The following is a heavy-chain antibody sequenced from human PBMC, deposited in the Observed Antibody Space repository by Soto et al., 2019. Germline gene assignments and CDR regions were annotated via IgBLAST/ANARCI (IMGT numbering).Heavy chain of an antibody. D-gene: IGHD1-26*01. Sequence: EVRLLESGGGLVQPGGSLRLSCAASGFTFSSYAMSWVRQAPGKGLEWVSAISGSGGSTYYADSVKGRFTISRDNSKNTLYLQMNSLRAEDTAVYYCAKDYRFGSYGIDYWGQGTLVTVSS. CDR2: ISGSGGST. CDR3: AKDYRFGSYGIDY. V-gene: IGHV3-23*01. CDR1: GFTFSSYA. J-gene: IGHJ4*02.